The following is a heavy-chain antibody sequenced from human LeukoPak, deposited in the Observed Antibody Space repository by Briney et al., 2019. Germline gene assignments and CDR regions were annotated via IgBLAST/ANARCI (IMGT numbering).Heavy chain of an antibody. V-gene: IGHV1-18*01. CDR3: ASAKWGQYQLLPGDY. CDR2: ISAYNGNT. J-gene: IGHJ4*02. CDR1: GYTFTSYG. Sequence: GASVKVSYKASGYTFTSYGISWVRQAPGQGLEWMGWISAYNGNTNYAQKLQGRVTMTTDTSTSTAYMELRSLRSDDTAVYYCASAKWGQYQLLPGDYWGQGTLVTVSS. D-gene: IGHD2-2*01.